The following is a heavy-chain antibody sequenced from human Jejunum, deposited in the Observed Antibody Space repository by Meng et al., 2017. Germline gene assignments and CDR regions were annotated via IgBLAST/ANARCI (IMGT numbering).Heavy chain of an antibody. Sequence: GGSLRLSCAASGFTFTSHWMHWVRQVPGKGLVWVSTINVDGSTTFYADSVKGRFTVSRDNAKTTLFLQLNSLRAEDTALYYCGRGVHWGAADYWSQGILVTVSS. V-gene: IGHV3-74*01. CDR2: INVDGSTT. J-gene: IGHJ4*02. CDR1: GFTFTSHW. CDR3: GRGVHWGAADY. D-gene: IGHD7-27*01.